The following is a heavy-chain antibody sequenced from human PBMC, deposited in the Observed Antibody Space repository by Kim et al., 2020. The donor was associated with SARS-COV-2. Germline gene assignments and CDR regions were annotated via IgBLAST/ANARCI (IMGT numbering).Heavy chain of an antibody. J-gene: IGHJ6*02. V-gene: IGHV4-61*02. CDR1: GGSISSGSYY. D-gene: IGHD4-17*01. CDR3: ARYGDSPNYYYYGMDV. CDR2: IYTSGST. Sequence: SETLSLTCTVSGGSISSGSYYWSWIRQPAGKGLEWIGRIYTSGSTNYNPSLKSRVTISVDTSKNQFSLKLSSVTAADTAVYYCARYGDSPNYYYYGMDVWGQGTTVTVSS.